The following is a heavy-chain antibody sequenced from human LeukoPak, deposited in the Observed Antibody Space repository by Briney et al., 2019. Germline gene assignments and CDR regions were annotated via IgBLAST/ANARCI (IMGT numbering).Heavy chain of an antibody. CDR2: IYYSGST. Sequence: SSETLSLTCTVSGVSISSSSYYWGWIRQPPGKGLEWIGSIYYSGSTYYNPSLKSRVTISVDTSKNQFSLKLSSVTAADTAVYYCARYSSSWYTHFYYFDYWGQGTLVTVSS. CDR1: GVSISSSSYY. V-gene: IGHV4-39*01. CDR3: ARYSSSWYTHFYYFDY. J-gene: IGHJ4*02. D-gene: IGHD6-13*01.